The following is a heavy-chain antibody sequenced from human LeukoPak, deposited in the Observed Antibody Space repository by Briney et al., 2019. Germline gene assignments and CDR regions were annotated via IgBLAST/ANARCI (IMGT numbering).Heavy chain of an antibody. CDR1: GFTFSSYG. CDR2: ISYDGSNK. J-gene: IGHJ4*02. V-gene: IGHV3-30*03. Sequence: GGSLRLSCAASGFTFSSYGMHWVRQAPGKGLEWVAVISYDGSNKYYADSVKGRFTISRDNSKNTLYLQMNSLRSEDTAVYYCAGGRDYYGSGSYYRSPTFDCWGQGTLVTVSS. CDR3: AGGRDYYGSGSYYRSPTFDC. D-gene: IGHD3-10*01.